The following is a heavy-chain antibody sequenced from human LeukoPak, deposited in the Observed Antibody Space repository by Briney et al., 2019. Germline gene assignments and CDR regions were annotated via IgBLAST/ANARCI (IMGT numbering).Heavy chain of an antibody. J-gene: IGHJ4*02. CDR2: VSYSGST. D-gene: IGHD5-18*01. V-gene: IGHV4-59*01. Sequence: SETLSLTCTVSGGSISSYYWSWVRQPPGKGLEWIGYVSYSGSTDYNPSLKSRVIISIDTSKDQFSLRLSSVTAADTAVYYCARENDRYGRIDYWGQGTQVTVSS. CDR3: ARENDRYGRIDY. CDR1: GGSISSYY.